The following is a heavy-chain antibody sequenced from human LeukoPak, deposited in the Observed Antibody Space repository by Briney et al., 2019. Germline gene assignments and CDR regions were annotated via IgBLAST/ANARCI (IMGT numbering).Heavy chain of an antibody. CDR1: GGSISSGDYY. V-gene: IGHV4-30-4*02. D-gene: IGHD6-13*01. CDR3: ARGQTAGDYYYGMDV. J-gene: IGHJ6*02. Sequence: PSETLSLTCTVSGGSISSGDYYWSWIRQPPGKGLEWIVYIYYSGSTYYNPSLKSRVTISVDTSKNQFSLKLSSVTAADTAVYYCARGQTAGDYYYGMDVWGQGTTVTVSS. CDR2: IYYSGST.